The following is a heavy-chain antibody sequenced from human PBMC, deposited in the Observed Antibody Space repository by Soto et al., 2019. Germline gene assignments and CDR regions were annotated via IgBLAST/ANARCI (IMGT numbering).Heavy chain of an antibody. CDR1: GFTFSDYG. V-gene: IGHV3-30*18. Sequence: QIQLVESGGGVVQPGTSLRLSCAASGFTFSDYGMHWVRQAPGKGLEWVAFISYDGSNTDYIDSVTGRFTISRDNSQTTLYLQMNSLRGDDTAVYYCAKRSTPGLRWGVDFDSWGQGTLLTVSS. CDR2: ISYDGSNT. J-gene: IGHJ4*02. D-gene: IGHD4-17*01. CDR3: AKRSTPGLRWGVDFDS.